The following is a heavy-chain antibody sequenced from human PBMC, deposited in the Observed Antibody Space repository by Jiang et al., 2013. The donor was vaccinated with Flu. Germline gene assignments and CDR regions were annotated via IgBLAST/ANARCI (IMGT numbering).Heavy chain of an antibody. CDR1: GFTFSSYA. CDR3: AKDSMYYDSSGSPYYYYGMDV. Sequence: GLVQPGGSLRLSCAASGFTFSSYAMSWVRQAPGKGLEWVSAISGSGGSTYYADSVKGRFTISRDNSKNTLYLQMSSLRAEDTAVYYCAKDSMYYDSSGSPYYYYGMDVWGQGTTVTVSS. CDR2: ISGSGGST. V-gene: IGHV3-23*01. J-gene: IGHJ6*02. D-gene: IGHD3-22*01.